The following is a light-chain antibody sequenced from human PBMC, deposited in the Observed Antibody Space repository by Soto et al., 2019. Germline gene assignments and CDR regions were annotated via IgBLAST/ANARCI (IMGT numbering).Light chain of an antibody. V-gene: IGKV1-5*01. CDR2: HAS. CDR1: QGISRY. Sequence: DIQMTQSPSTLSASVGDRVTITCRASQGISRYLAWYQQKPGTAPKLLIYHASTLESGAPPRFSGSGSGTEFSLTIRRLTHDDLASHFWQQYNTYSFGQGNKV. CDR3: QQYNTYS. J-gene: IGKJ1*01.